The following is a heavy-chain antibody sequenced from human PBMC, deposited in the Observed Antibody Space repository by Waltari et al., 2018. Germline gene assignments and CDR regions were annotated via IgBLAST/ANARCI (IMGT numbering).Heavy chain of an antibody. CDR2: IYSGGITR. Sequence: EVQLLESGGDLVQPGGSLRLSCAASGFTFSTYAMSWVRQAPGKGLEWVSAIYSGGITRYYADSVKGRFTISRDNSKNTVYLQMNSLRAEDTAVYYCVKRFCDGDCYSDYWGQGTLVTVSS. V-gene: IGHV3-23*03. D-gene: IGHD2-21*01. CDR1: GFTFSTYA. CDR3: VKRFCDGDCYSDY. J-gene: IGHJ4*02.